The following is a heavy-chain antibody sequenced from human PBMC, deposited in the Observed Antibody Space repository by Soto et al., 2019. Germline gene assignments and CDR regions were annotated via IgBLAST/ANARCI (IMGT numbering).Heavy chain of an antibody. CDR1: GFTFSSYG. J-gene: IGHJ6*03. CDR2: ISYDGSNK. CDR3: AKDHSVDTVVGYYYYSYYMDV. D-gene: IGHD5-18*01. V-gene: IGHV3-30*18. Sequence: QVQLVESGGGVVQPGRSLRLSCAASGFTFSSYGMHWVRQAPGKGLEWVAVISYDGSNKYYADSVKGRFTITRDNSKNALYLQMNGLRAEDTVVYYCAKDHSVDTVVGYYYYSYYMDVWGKGTTVTVSS.